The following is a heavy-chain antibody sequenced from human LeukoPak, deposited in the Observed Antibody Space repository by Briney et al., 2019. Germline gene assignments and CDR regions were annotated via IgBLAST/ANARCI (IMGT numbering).Heavy chain of an antibody. D-gene: IGHD2-15*01. Sequence: GSSVKVSCKASGGTFSSYTFSWVRQAPGQGLEWMGRIIPILGIANYAQKFQGRVTITADKSTSTAYMELSSLRSEDTAVYYCARDGYCSGGSCYYLSDPWGQGTLVTVSS. V-gene: IGHV1-69*04. CDR3: ARDGYCSGGSCYYLSDP. CDR1: GGTFSSYT. CDR2: IIPILGIA. J-gene: IGHJ5*02.